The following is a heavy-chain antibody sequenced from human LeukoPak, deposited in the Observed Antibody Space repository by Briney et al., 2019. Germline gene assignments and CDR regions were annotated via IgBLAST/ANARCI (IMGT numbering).Heavy chain of an antibody. CDR3: ARESATPSTVDY. V-gene: IGHV3-21*01. CDR2: ISSTSSYI. CDR1: GFNFSTYN. Sequence: PGGSLRLSCAASGFNFSTYNMNWVRQAPGKGLEWVSSISSTSSYIYYADSLKGRFTISRDNAKNSLYLQMNSLRAEDTAVYYCARESATPSTVDYWGQGTLVTVSS. J-gene: IGHJ4*02.